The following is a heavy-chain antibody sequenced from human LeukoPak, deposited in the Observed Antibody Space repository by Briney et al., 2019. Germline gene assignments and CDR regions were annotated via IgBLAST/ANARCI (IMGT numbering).Heavy chain of an antibody. J-gene: IGHJ4*02. CDR1: GFTFSSYG. D-gene: IGHD2-2*01. Sequence: GGSLRLSCAASGFTFSSYGMHWVRQAPGKGLEWVSAITSGGLTFYADSVKGRFTISRDNSINTLYLQMNSLRADDTAVYYCAKPFRDCSSATCYVSFDYWGQGTLVTVSS. V-gene: IGHV3-23*01. CDR2: ITSGGLT. CDR3: AKPFRDCSSATCYVSFDY.